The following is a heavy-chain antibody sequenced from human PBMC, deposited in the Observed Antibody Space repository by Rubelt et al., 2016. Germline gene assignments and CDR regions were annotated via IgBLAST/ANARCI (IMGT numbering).Heavy chain of an antibody. CDR3: VKSNSTSCY. CDR2: IKQDGTAK. Sequence: GGGLVQPGGSLRLSCAASEFTLSGYWMSWVRQAPGKGLEWVANIKQDGTAKYYVDSVKGRFTISRDNAKNSLYLQMNSLRPEDTAVYYCVKSNSTSCYWGQGTLVTVSS. D-gene: IGHD2-2*01. J-gene: IGHJ4*02. CDR1: EFTLSGYW. V-gene: IGHV3-7*02.